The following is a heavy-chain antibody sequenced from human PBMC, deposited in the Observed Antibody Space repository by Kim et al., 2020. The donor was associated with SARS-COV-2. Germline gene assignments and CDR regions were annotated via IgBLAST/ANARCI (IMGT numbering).Heavy chain of an antibody. CDR2: IYYSGTT. CDR1: GGSISSGVFY. D-gene: IGHD3-10*01. V-gene: IGHV4-31*03. Sequence: SETLSLTCTVSGGSISSGVFYWSWIRQHPGKGLEWIGYIYYSGTTYYNPSLRSRVTMSVDTSNNQFSLRLSSVTAADTAVYFCARSDSHGSGSLPFYAF. CDR3: ARSDSHGSGSLPFYAF. J-gene: IGHJ3*01.